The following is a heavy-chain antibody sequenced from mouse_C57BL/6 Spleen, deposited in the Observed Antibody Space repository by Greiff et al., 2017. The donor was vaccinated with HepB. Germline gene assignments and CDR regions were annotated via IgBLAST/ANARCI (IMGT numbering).Heavy chain of an antibody. Sequence: QVQLKQPGAELVKPGASVKLSCKASGYTFTSYWMHWVKQRPGQGLEWIGMIHPNSGSTNYNEKFKSKATLTVDKSSSTAYMQLSSLTSEDSAVYYCARNLGTTVDYWGQGTTLTVSS. CDR2: IHPNSGST. CDR3: ARNLGTTVDY. J-gene: IGHJ2*01. D-gene: IGHD1-1*01. CDR1: GYTFTSYW. V-gene: IGHV1-64*01.